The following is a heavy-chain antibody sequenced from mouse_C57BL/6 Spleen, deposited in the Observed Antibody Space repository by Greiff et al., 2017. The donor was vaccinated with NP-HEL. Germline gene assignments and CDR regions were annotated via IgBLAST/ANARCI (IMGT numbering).Heavy chain of an antibody. CDR3: ARERDDSFAY. Sequence: VQLQQSGPELVKPGASVKISCKASGYAFSSSWMNWVKQRPGKGLEWIGLIYPGDGDTNYNGKFKGKATLTADKSSSTAYMQLSSLTSEDSAVYFCARERDDSFAYWGQGTLVTVSA. CDR2: IYPGDGDT. CDR1: GYAFSSSW. V-gene: IGHV1-82*01. D-gene: IGHD2-4*01. J-gene: IGHJ3*01.